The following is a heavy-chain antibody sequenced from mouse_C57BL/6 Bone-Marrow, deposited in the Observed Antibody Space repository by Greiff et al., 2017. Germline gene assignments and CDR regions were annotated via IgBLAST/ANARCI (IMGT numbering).Heavy chain of an antibody. D-gene: IGHD1-1*01. CDR2: INPGSGGT. J-gene: IGHJ1*03. CDR3: ARVIYYYGSSYVYWYFEV. Sequence: VQLQQSGAELVRPGTSVKVSCKASGYAFTNYLIEWVKQRPGQGLEWIGVINPGSGGTNYNEKFKGKATLTADKSSSTAYMQLSSLTSEDSAVYFCARVIYYYGSSYVYWYFEVWGTGTTVTVSS. CDR1: GYAFTNYL. V-gene: IGHV1-54*01.